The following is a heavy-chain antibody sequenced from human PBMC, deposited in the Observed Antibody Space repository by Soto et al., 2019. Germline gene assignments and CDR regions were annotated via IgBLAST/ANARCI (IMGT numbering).Heavy chain of an antibody. D-gene: IGHD3-10*01. CDR3: ARVFRYGSGSTLDY. CDR1: GGSFSGYY. Sequence: TSETLSLTCAVYGGSFSGYYWSWIRQPPGKGLEWIGEINHSGSTNYNPSLKSRVTISVDTSKNQFSLKLSSVTAADTAVYYCARVFRYGSGSTLDYWGQGTLVTVSS. CDR2: INHSGST. V-gene: IGHV4-34*01. J-gene: IGHJ4*02.